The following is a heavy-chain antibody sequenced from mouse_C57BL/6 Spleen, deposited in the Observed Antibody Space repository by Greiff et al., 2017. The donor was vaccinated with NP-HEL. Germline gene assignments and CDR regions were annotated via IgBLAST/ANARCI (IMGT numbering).Heavy chain of an antibody. CDR1: GYTFTSYW. J-gene: IGHJ4*01. Sequence: QVQLQQPGTELVKPGASVKLSCKASGYTFTSYWMHWVKQRPGQGLEWIGNINPSNGGTNYNEKFKSKATLTVDKSSSTAYMQLSSLTSEDSAVYFCAREGRSSRAMDYWGQGTSVTVSS. D-gene: IGHD1-1*01. CDR3: AREGRSSRAMDY. V-gene: IGHV1-53*01. CDR2: INPSNGGT.